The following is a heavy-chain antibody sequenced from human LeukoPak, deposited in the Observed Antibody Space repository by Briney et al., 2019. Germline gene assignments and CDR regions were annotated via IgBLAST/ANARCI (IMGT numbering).Heavy chain of an antibody. CDR2: IYYSGST. J-gene: IGHJ3*02. D-gene: IGHD3-22*01. CDR3: ARHLYYYDSSGYRLDAFDI. V-gene: IGHV4-59*08. Sequence: SETLSLTCTVSGGSISRYYWSWIRQPPGKGLEWIGYIYYSGSTNYNPSLKSRVTISVDTSKNQFSLKLSSVTAADTAVYYCARHLYYYDSSGYRLDAFDIWGQGTMVTVSS. CDR1: GGSISRYY.